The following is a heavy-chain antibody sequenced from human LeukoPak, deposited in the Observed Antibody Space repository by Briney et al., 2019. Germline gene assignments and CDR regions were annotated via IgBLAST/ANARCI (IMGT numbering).Heavy chain of an antibody. CDR3: AKDGPNSSGWADYYYYMDV. D-gene: IGHD6-19*01. CDR1: GFTFSSYG. J-gene: IGHJ6*03. V-gene: IGHV3-30*18. CDR2: ISYDGSNK. Sequence: PGGSLRLSCAASGFTFSSYGMHWVRQAPGKGLEWVAVISYDGSNKYYADSVKGRFTISRDNSKNTLYLQMNSLRAEDTAVYYCAKDGPNSSGWADYYYYMDVWGKGTTVTVSS.